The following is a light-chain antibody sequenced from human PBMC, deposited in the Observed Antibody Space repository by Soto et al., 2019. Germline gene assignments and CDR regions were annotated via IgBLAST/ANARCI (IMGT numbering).Light chain of an antibody. Sequence: DIQMTQSPSALSASVGDRVTITCRASQSIGKHLNWYQQKPGKAPKFLIYGASTLQSGVPSRFTGSGSGTDFTLTGNSLQAEDFATYYCQQGYRSPATFGQGTRLEIK. CDR2: GAS. V-gene: IGKV1-39*01. CDR1: QSIGKH. CDR3: QQGYRSPAT. J-gene: IGKJ5*01.